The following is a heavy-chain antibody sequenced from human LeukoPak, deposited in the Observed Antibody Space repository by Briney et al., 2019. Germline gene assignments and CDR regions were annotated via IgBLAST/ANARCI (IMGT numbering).Heavy chain of an antibody. CDR1: GGSISSGSYY. CDR3: ARVCKVAATGPYYFDY. CDR2: IYTSGST. J-gene: IGHJ4*02. Sequence: SETLSLTCTVSGGSISSGSYYWSWIRQPAGKGLEWIGRIYTSGSTNYNPSLKSRVTISVDTSKNQFSLKLSSVTAADTAVYYCARVCKVAATGPYYFDYWGQGTLVTVSS. D-gene: IGHD2-15*01. V-gene: IGHV4-61*02.